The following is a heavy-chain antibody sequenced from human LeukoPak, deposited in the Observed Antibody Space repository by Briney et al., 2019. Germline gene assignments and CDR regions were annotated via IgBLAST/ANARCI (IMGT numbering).Heavy chain of an antibody. J-gene: IGHJ4*02. Sequence: ASVKVSCKVSGYTLTELSMHWVRQAPGKGLEWMGGFDPEDGETIYAQKFQGRVTMTEDTSTDTAYMELSSLRSEDTAVYYCATPTVEKPWTIAFDYWGQGTLVTVSS. CDR3: ATPTVEKPWTIAFDY. CDR1: GYTLTELS. V-gene: IGHV1-24*01. CDR2: FDPEDGET. D-gene: IGHD4-17*01.